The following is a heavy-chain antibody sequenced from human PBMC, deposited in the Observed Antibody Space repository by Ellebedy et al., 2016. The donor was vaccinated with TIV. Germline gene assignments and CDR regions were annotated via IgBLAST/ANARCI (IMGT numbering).Heavy chain of an antibody. CDR3: TTDWGGDYQEQDY. Sequence: GGSLRLXXAASGFTFSNAWMNWVRQAPGKGLEWVGRIKSKTDGGTTDYAAPVKGRFTISRDDSKNTLYLQMNSLKTEDTAVYYCTTDWGGDYQEQDYWGQGTLVTVSS. CDR2: IKSKTDGGTT. D-gene: IGHD4-17*01. J-gene: IGHJ4*02. CDR1: GFTFSNAW. V-gene: IGHV3-15*07.